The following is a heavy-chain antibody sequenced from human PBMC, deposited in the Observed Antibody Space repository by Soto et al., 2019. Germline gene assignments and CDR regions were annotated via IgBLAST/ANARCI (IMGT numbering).Heavy chain of an antibody. V-gene: IGHV3-48*03. CDR2: ISSSGSTA. CDR3: TRAAWFPYLSFY. J-gene: IGHJ4*02. CDR1: GFTFSRFE. D-gene: IGHD3-10*01. Sequence: GGSLRLSCAASGFTFSRFELHWVRQAPGKGLEWISYISSSGSTAYYAASVEGRFTISRDNANNSVYLQMDSLRAEDTALYYCTRAAWFPYLSFYWGQGALVTVSS.